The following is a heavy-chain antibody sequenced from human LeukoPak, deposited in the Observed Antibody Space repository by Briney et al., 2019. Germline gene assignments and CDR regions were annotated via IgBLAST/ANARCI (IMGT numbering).Heavy chain of an antibody. CDR1: GGSISSYY. CDR3: ARAFDSSGYLVPLDY. V-gene: IGHV4-59*01. CDR2: IYYSGST. J-gene: IGHJ4*02. D-gene: IGHD3-22*01. Sequence: SETLSLTCTVSGGSISSYYWSWIRQPPGKGLEWIGYIYYSGSTKYNPSLKSRVTISVDTSKNQFSLRLSSVTAADTAVYYCARAFDSSGYLVPLDYWGQGTLVTASS.